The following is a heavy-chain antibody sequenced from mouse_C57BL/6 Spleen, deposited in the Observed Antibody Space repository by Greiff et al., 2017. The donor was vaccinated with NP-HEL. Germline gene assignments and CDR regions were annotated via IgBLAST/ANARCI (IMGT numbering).Heavy chain of an antibody. D-gene: IGHD2-5*01. Sequence: EVQLQQSGPELVKPGASVKIPCKASGYTFTDYNMDWVKQSHGKSLEWIGDINPNNGGTIYNQKFKGKATLTVDKSSSTAYMELRSLTSEDTAVNYCARSPSNYVYYYAMDYWGQGTSVTVSS. V-gene: IGHV1-18*01. J-gene: IGHJ4*01. CDR3: ARSPSNYVYYYAMDY. CDR1: GYTFTDYN. CDR2: INPNNGGT.